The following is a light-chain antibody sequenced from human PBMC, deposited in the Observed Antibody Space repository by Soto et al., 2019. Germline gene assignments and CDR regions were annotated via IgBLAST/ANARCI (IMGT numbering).Light chain of an antibody. Sequence: QSVLTQPASVSGSPGQSITISCTGTSSDVGGYNYVSWYQQHPGKAPKLMIYDVSNRPSGVSNRFSGSKSGNTASLTITGLQAEDEADYYCSSYTSSSTLDVVFGGGPSSPS. J-gene: IGLJ2*01. CDR1: SSDVGGYNY. CDR3: SSYTSSSTLDVV. CDR2: DVS. V-gene: IGLV2-14*01.